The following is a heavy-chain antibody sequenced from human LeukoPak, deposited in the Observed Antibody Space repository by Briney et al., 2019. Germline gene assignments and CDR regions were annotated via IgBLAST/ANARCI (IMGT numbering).Heavy chain of an antibody. V-gene: IGHV4-59*08. J-gene: IGHJ3*02. CDR2: IYYSGST. CDR3: ARQFRYCSGGSCTRAAFDI. Sequence: NASETLSLTCTVSGGSISSYYWSWIRQPPGKGLEWIGYIYYSGSTNYNPSLKSRVTISVDTSKNQFSLKLSSVTAADTAVYYCARQFRYCSGGSCTRAAFDIWGQGTMVTVSS. CDR1: GGSISSYY. D-gene: IGHD2-15*01.